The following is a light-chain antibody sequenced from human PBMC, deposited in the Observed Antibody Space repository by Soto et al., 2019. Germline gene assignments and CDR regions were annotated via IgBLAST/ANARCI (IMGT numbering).Light chain of an antibody. Sequence: EIVLTQSPATLSLSPGERATLSCRASQSVSSYLAWYQQKPGQAPRLLIYGAFNRATGIPARFSGSGSGTDFTLTISSLEPEDSAVYYCQQRNVWPPVTFSQGTRLEIK. CDR2: GAF. CDR1: QSVSSY. J-gene: IGKJ5*01. CDR3: QQRNVWPPVT. V-gene: IGKV3-11*01.